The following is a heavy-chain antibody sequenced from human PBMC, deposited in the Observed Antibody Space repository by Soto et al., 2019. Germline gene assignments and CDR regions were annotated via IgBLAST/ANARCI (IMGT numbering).Heavy chain of an antibody. CDR2: IKQDGSGK. Sequence: EVQLVESGGGLVQPGGSLRLSCAASGFIFSGYWMGWVRQAPGMGLELVATIKQDGSGKYYVDSVKGRFTISTDNARNSLYLQMRSLRVEDTAVYYCARYCSGGRCIATHYHYSAHVGCKGTAVTFSS. D-gene: IGHD2-15*01. J-gene: IGHJ6*03. V-gene: IGHV3-7*01. CDR3: ARYCSGGRCIATHYHYSAHV. CDR1: GFIFSGYW.